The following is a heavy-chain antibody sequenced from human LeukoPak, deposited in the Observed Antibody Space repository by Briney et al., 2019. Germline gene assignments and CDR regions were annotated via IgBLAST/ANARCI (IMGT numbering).Heavy chain of an antibody. CDR3: AREGDYGLDY. CDR1: GGSISSGGYY. D-gene: IGHD4-17*01. CDR2: IYDSGST. J-gene: IGHJ4*02. Sequence: SQTLSLTCTVSGGSISSGGYYWSWVRQHPGKGLEWIGYIYDSGSTYYNPSLKSRVTISVDTSENQFSLNLSSVTAADTAVYCCAREGDYGLDYWGQGTLVTVSS. V-gene: IGHV4-31*03.